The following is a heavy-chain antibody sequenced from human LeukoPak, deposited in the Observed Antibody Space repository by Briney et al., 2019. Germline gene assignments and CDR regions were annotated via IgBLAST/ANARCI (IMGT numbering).Heavy chain of an antibody. Sequence: SETLSLTCSVSGGSISRSDHYWSWIRQPPGKGLEWIGYIYHSGSTYYNPSLKSRVTISVDRSKNQFSLKLSSVTAADTAVYYCARGGRHRFLEWLLSSPVSYFDYWGQGTLVTVFS. CDR2: IYHSGST. CDR1: GGSISRSDHY. V-gene: IGHV4-30-2*01. J-gene: IGHJ4*02. D-gene: IGHD3-3*01. CDR3: ARGGRHRFLEWLLSSPVSYFDY.